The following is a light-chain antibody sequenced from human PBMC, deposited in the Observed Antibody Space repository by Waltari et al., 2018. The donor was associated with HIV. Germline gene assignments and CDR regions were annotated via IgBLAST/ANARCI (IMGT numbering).Light chain of an antibody. Sequence: EIVLTQSPGTLSLSPGERATLSCRASQSVSSRDLAWYQQKPGQAPGLLIYGSASRATGIPDRFSGSGSGTDCTLTISRLEPEDFAVYYCQQYGSSTWTFGQGTKVEIK. V-gene: IGKV3-20*01. J-gene: IGKJ1*01. CDR2: GSA. CDR1: QSVSSRD. CDR3: QQYGSSTWT.